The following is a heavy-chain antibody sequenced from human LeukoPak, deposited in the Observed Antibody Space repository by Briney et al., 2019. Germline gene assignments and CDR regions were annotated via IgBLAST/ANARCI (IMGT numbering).Heavy chain of an antibody. CDR3: ATGDYTFGN. J-gene: IGHJ4*02. V-gene: IGHV4-59*01. CDR2: IYYSGST. CDR1: GGSISTYY. D-gene: IGHD4-17*01. Sequence: SETLSLTCTVSGGSISTYYWTWIRQPPGKGLEWIGYIYYSGSTNYNPSLKSRVTMSVDTSKNQFSLKLSSVTAADTGVYYCATGDYTFGNWGQGTLVTVSS.